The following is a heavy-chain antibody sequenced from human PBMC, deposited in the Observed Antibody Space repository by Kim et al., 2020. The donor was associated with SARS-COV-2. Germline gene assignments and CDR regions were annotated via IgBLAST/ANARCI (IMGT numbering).Heavy chain of an antibody. CDR2: INHSGST. J-gene: IGHJ3*02. V-gene: IGHV4-34*01. D-gene: IGHD3-10*01. CDR3: ARGMGGPLLWFGAGALHDAFDI. CDR1: GGSFSGYY. Sequence: SETLSLTCAVYGGSFSGYYWSWIRQPPGKGLEWIGEINHSGSTNYNPSLKSRVTISVDTSKNQFSLKLSSVTAADTAVYYCARGMGGPLLWFGAGALHDAFDIWGQGTMVTVSS.